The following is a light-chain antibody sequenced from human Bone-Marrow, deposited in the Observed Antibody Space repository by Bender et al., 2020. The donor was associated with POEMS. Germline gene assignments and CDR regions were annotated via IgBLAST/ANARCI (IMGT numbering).Light chain of an antibody. CDR3: CSYAGSSTPYV. Sequence: QSALTQPASVSVSPGQSITISCTGPSSDVGNYKLVSWYQQHPGKAPKLMIYEGSKRPSGVSNRFSGSKSGNTASLTISGLQAEDEADYYCCSYAGSSTPYVFGTGTKVTVL. V-gene: IGLV2-23*01. CDR2: EGS. J-gene: IGLJ1*01. CDR1: SSDVGNYKL.